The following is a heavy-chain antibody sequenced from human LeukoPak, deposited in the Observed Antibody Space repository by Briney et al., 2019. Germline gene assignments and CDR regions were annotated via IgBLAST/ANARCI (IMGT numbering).Heavy chain of an antibody. J-gene: IGHJ3*02. V-gene: IGHV4-59*01. CDR3: ARDLHYDSSGYYQIGAFDI. CDR2: IYYIGST. D-gene: IGHD3-22*01. Sequence: SETLSLTCTVSGGSISRYYWSWIRQPPGKGLEWIGYIYYIGSTNYNPSLKSRVTISVDTSKNQFSLKLSSVTAADTAVYYCARDLHYDSSGYYQIGAFDIWGQGTMVTVSS. CDR1: GGSISRYY.